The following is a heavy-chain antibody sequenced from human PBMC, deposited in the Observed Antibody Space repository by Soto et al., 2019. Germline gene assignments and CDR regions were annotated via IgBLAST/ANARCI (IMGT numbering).Heavy chain of an antibody. D-gene: IGHD3-22*01. CDR1: GGSISPNY. Sequence: QVQLQESGPGLVKPSETLSLTCTVSGGSISPNYWSWIRQPPGKGLEWIGYIYFGGTTMYNPSLKRRVXXXVXXSTNQFSLQLTSVTAADTAVYYCARLGGYFQALDSWGQGTLVTVSS. CDR2: IYFGGTT. CDR3: ARLGGYFQALDS. J-gene: IGHJ4*02. V-gene: IGHV4-59*08.